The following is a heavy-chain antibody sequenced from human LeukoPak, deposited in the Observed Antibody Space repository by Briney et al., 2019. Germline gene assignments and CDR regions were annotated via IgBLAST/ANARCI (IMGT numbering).Heavy chain of an antibody. CDR1: GGSFSGYY. J-gene: IGHJ6*04. Sequence: SETLSLTCAVYGGSFSGYYWSWIRQPPGKGLEWIGEINHSGSTNYNSSLKSRVTISVDTSKNQFSLKLSSVTAADTAVYYCAREVCDFWSGYYAGMGVWGKGTTVTVSS. V-gene: IGHV4-34*01. CDR2: INHSGST. CDR3: AREVCDFWSGYYAGMGV. D-gene: IGHD3-3*01.